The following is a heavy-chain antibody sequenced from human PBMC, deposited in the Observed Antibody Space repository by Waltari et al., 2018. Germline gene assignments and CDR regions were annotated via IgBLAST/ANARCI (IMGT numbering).Heavy chain of an antibody. J-gene: IGHJ4*02. CDR3: ARVEEQRYFDWLFDY. D-gene: IGHD3-9*01. CDR2: IIPMFGTP. V-gene: IGHV1-69*01. CDR1: GGTFSSYA. Sequence: QVQLVQSGAEVKKPGSSVKVASKASGGTFSSYAISWGRQAPGQGLEWMGGIIPMFGTPQYAQKFQDRLTISADESTTTAYMELSSLTSDDTAVYYCARVEEQRYFDWLFDYWGQGTLVTVSS.